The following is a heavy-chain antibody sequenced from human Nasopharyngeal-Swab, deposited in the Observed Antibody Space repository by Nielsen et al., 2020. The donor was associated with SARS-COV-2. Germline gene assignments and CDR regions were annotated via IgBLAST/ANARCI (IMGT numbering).Heavy chain of an antibody. Sequence: GGSLRLSCAVSGFPLTQHAMSWVRQAPGKGLEWVSFISGAGGTTFYPDSVKGRFTISRDTSKNTLYLQMSSPRAEDTALYYCAKALERELPRYSDFWGQGTLVTVSS. V-gene: IGHV3-23*01. J-gene: IGHJ4*02. CDR3: AKALERELPRYSDF. CDR1: GFPLTQHA. CDR2: ISGAGGTT. D-gene: IGHD1-7*01.